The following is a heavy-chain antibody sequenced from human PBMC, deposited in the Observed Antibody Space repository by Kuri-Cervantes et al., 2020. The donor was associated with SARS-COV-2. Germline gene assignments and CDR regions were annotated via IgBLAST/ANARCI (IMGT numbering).Heavy chain of an antibody. CDR1: GGTFSSYA. CDR2: IIPILGTA. Sequence: SVKVSCKASGGTFSSYAISWVRQAPGQGLEWMGRIIPILGTANYAQKFQGRVTITADKSTSTAYVELSSLRSEDTAVYYRARDLTYFDYWGQGTLVTVSS. V-gene: IGHV1-69*04. J-gene: IGHJ4*02. CDR3: ARDLTYFDY.